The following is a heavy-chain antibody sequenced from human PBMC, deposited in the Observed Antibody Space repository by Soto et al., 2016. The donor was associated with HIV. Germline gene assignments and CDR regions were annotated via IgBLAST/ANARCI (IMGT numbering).Heavy chain of an antibody. CDR3: AKSPHRITMIVVVYPGTSEYFQH. D-gene: IGHD3-22*01. V-gene: IGHV3-7*03. Sequence: EVQLVESGGDLVQPGGSLRLSCVASGFSFTDYWMGWVRQIPGKGLEWVANIKQDGSETYYVDSVKGRFTLSRDNAKNSLYLQMNSLRAEDMALYYCAKSPHRITMIVVVYPGTSEYFQHWGQGTLVTVSS. CDR1: GFSFTDYW. CDR2: IKQDGSET. J-gene: IGHJ1*01.